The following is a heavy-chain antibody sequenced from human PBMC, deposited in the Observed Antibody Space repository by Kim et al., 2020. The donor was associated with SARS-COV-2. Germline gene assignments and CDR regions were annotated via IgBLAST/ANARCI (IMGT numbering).Heavy chain of an antibody. V-gene: IGHV1-69*13. J-gene: IGHJ3*02. Sequence: SVKVSCKASGGTFSSYAISWVRQAPGQGLEWMGGIIPIFGTANYAQKFQGRVTITADESTSTAYMELSSLRSEDTAVYYCARGHSYDILTGYYGIGAFDIWGQGTMVTVSS. CDR1: GGTFSSYA. CDR3: ARGHSYDILTGYYGIGAFDI. CDR2: IIPIFGTA. D-gene: IGHD3-9*01.